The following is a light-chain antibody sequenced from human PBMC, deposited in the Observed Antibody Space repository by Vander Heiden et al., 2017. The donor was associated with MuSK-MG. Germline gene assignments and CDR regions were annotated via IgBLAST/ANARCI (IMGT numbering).Light chain of an antibody. Sequence: DIQMTQSPSTLSASVGDRVTITCRASQSIGRWLAWYQQKPGKAPNLLIYKASSLESGVPSRFSGSGSGTEFTLTISSLQPDDFATYYCQHDNSYSQTFGQGTKVEIK. J-gene: IGKJ1*01. CDR2: KAS. V-gene: IGKV1-5*03. CDR1: QSIGRW. CDR3: QHDNSYSQT.